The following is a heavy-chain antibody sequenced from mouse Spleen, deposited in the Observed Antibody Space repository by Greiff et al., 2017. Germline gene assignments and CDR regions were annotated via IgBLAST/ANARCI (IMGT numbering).Heavy chain of an antibody. V-gene: IGHV1-80*01. Sequence: VQLQQSGAELVRPGSSVKISCKASGYAFSSYWMNWVKQRPGQGLEWIGQIYPGDGDTNYNGKFKGKATLTADKSSSTAYMQLSSLTSEDSAVYYCAKGGELGLPWFAYWGQGTLVTVSA. J-gene: IGHJ3*01. D-gene: IGHD3-1*01. CDR1: GYAFSSYW. CDR2: IYPGDGDT. CDR3: AKGGELGLPWFAY.